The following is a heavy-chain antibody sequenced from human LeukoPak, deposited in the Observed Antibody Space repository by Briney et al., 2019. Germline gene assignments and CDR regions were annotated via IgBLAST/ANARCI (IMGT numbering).Heavy chain of an antibody. Sequence: GASVKVSCKASGGTFSSYAISWVRQAPGQGREWMGRIIPILGIANYAQKFQGRVTITADKSTSTAYMELSSLRSEDTAVYYCARVHGSGSYYRDRLDPWGQGTLVTVSS. D-gene: IGHD3-10*01. CDR1: GGTFSSYA. CDR2: IIPILGIA. J-gene: IGHJ5*02. CDR3: ARVHGSGSYYRDRLDP. V-gene: IGHV1-69*04.